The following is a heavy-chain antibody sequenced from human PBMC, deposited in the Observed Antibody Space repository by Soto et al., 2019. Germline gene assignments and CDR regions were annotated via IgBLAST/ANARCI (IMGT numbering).Heavy chain of an antibody. CDR2: IFSNDEK. CDR3: ARMRGEYDILTGYSKGALDY. CDR1: GFSLSNARMG. D-gene: IGHD3-9*01. Sequence: QVTLKESGPVLVKPTEPLTLTCTVSGFSLSNARMGVSWIRQPPGKALEWLAHIFSNDEKSYSTSLKSRLTISQDTSKIQVVLTMTNLDPVDTATYYCARMRGEYDILTGYSKGALDYWGQGTLVTVSS. J-gene: IGHJ4*02. V-gene: IGHV2-26*01.